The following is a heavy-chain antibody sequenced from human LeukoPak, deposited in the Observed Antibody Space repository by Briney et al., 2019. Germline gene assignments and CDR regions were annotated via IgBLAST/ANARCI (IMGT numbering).Heavy chain of an antibody. CDR3: ARPGITYSSSFFAY. D-gene: IGHD6-13*01. Sequence: SETLSLTCTVSGDSIGSSNYYWAWVRQPPGKGLEWLGSIFYSGSTYYNPSLKSRVTISVDTSKNQFSLNLHSVSAADTATYYCARPGITYSSSFFAYWGQGTLVTVSS. V-gene: IGHV4-39*01. CDR1: GDSIGSSNYY. CDR2: IFYSGST. J-gene: IGHJ4*02.